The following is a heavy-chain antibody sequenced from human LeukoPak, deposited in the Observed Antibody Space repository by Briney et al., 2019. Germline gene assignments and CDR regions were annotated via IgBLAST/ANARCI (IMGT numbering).Heavy chain of an antibody. D-gene: IGHD1-26*01. CDR3: ARGLVGATNKSRYYYYMDV. CDR2: IYTSGST. V-gene: IGHV4-61*02. J-gene: IGHJ6*03. Sequence: SQTLSLTYTVSGGSISSGSYSWSWIRQPDGKGLEWIGRIYTSGSTNYNPSLKSRVTISVDTSKNQFSLKLSSVTAADTAVYYCARGLVGATNKSRYYYYMDVWGKGTTVTISS. CDR1: GGSISSGSYS.